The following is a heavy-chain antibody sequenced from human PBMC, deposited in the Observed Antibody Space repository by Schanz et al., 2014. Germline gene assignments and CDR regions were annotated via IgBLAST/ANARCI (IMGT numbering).Heavy chain of an antibody. V-gene: IGHV3-23*04. J-gene: IGHJ5*02. CDR3: ARAGYDADNWFDP. Sequence: EVQLVESGGGLVQPGGSLRLSCVASGFPFSDYFMAWVRQAPGKGLEWVSAMNESHSTIYYADSVRGRFTISRDNAENTLFLQMNSLRAEDTAVYYCARAGYDADNWFDPWGQGTLVTVSS. D-gene: IGHD2-2*01. CDR2: MNESHSTI. CDR1: GFPFSDYF.